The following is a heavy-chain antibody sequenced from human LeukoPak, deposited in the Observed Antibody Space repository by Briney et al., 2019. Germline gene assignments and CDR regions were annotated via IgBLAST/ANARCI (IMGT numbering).Heavy chain of an antibody. V-gene: IGHV3-9*01. CDR1: GFTFDDYA. J-gene: IGHJ6*03. D-gene: IGHD6-13*01. CDR3: AKDGYSSSPYYYMDV. Sequence: PGGSLRLSCAASGFTFDDYATHWVRQAPGKGLEWVSGISWNSGSIGYADSVKGRFTISRDNAKNSLYLQMNSLRAEDTALYYCAKDGYSSSPYYYMDVWGKGTTVTISS. CDR2: ISWNSGSI.